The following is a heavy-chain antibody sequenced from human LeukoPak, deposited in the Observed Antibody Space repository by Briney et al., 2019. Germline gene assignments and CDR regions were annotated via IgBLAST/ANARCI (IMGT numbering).Heavy chain of an antibody. CDR2: IYYSGST. D-gene: IGHD2-8*02. CDR1: GGSISSGGYY. J-gene: IGHJ6*03. CDR3: ARSVVGSTGYYYYYMDV. Sequence: SETLSLTCTVSGGSISSGGYYWSWIRQHPGKGLEWIGYIYYSGSTYYNPSLKSRVTISVDTSKNQFSLKLSSVTAADTAVYYCARSVVGSTGYYYYYMDVWGKGTTVTVSS. V-gene: IGHV4-31*03.